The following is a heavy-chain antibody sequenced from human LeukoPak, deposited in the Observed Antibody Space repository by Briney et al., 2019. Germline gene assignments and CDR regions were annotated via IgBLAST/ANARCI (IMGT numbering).Heavy chain of an antibody. D-gene: IGHD1-1*01. J-gene: IGHJ6*02. CDR2: IYHSGST. V-gene: IGHV4-59*13. CDR3: ARGQLEWENYYYGMDV. Sequence: SETLSLTCTVSGGSISSTSWTWFGRPPGKGLKWLGIIYHSGSTNYNPSLKSRVTISVDTSKNQFSLKLSSVTAADTAVYYCARGQLEWENYYYGMDVWGQGTTVTVSS. CDR1: GGSISSTS.